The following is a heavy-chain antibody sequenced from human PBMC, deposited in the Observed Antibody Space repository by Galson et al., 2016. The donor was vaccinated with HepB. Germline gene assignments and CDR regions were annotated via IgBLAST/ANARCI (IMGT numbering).Heavy chain of an antibody. V-gene: IGHV3-23*01. CDR1: GFTFHAYA. Sequence: SLRLSCAASGFTFHAYAMHWVRQVPGKGLEWVSGIGWNGGSTYYANSVKGRFTISRDNSKNTLYLQMNSLRAEDTAVYYCAKEGTIFGAVPYGMDVWGQGTTVTVSS. J-gene: IGHJ6*02. D-gene: IGHD3-3*01. CDR2: IGWNGGST. CDR3: AKEGTIFGAVPYGMDV.